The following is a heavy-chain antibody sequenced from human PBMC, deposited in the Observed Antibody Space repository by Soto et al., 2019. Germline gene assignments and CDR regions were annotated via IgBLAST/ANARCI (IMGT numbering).Heavy chain of an antibody. Sequence: QVQLVESGGGVVQPGKSLRLSCAASGFTFSTYGMHWVRQAPGKGLEWVAVISYDGSNKYYADSVKGRFTISRDNSKNSLYLQMNSLRTEATAMYYCAKDRLVSGWYFVYGAWFDSWGQGTLVTVSS. J-gene: IGHJ5*01. CDR3: AKDRLVSGWYFVYGAWFDS. CDR1: GFTFSTYG. D-gene: IGHD6-19*01. CDR2: ISYDGSNK. V-gene: IGHV3-30*18.